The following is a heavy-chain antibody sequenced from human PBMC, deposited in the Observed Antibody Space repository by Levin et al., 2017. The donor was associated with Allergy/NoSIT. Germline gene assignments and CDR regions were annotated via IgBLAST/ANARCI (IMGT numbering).Heavy chain of an antibody. V-gene: IGHV4/OR15-8*01. CDR2: IYHSGSS. CDR1: GVSVSNVNW. CDR3: ARESSGSFHFDY. D-gene: IGHD3-10*01. Sequence: SETLSLTCVVSGVSVSNVNWWSWVRQSPGKGLEWIGQIYHSGSSNYNPSLKSRVTMSVDKSKNLVSLNLTSVTAADTATYYCARESSGSFHFDYWGQGTLVTVSS. J-gene: IGHJ4*02.